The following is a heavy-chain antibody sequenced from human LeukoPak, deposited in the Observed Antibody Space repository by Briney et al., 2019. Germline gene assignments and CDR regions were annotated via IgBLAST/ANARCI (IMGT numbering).Heavy chain of an antibody. CDR3: ASTRRSSGSYFLDY. V-gene: IGHV4-34*01. Sequence: NPSEPLPLTCAVYGGSFSGYYWSWIRPPPREGVEWNGEINHSGSTNYNPSLKSRVIISVDTSKNQLSLKLSSVAAADTAVYYCASTRRSSGSYFLDYWGQGTLVTVSS. D-gene: IGHD3-10*01. CDR1: GGSFSGYY. CDR2: INHSGST. J-gene: IGHJ4*02.